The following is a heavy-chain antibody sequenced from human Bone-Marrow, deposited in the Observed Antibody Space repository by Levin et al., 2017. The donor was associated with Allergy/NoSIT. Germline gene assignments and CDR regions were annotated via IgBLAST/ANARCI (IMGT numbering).Heavy chain of an antibody. CDR3: ARESVYYGSGSWIDC. J-gene: IGHJ4*02. CDR2: IYYPGNT. V-gene: IGHV4-31*02. Sequence: SQTLSLTCTVSGESVRSSGFYWTWIRQYPAKGLEWIGHIYYPGNTSYNPSLKSRVSISEDRSKNQFSLKLDSVTAADTAVYYCARESVYYGSGSWIDCWGQGTLVTVSS. CDR1: GESVRSSGFY. D-gene: IGHD3-10*01.